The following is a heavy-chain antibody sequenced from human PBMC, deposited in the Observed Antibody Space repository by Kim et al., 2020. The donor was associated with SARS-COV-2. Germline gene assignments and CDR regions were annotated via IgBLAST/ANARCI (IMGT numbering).Heavy chain of an antibody. CDR3: ARVTMVRGVLDY. J-gene: IGHJ4*02. D-gene: IGHD3-10*01. V-gene: IGHV4-59*01. Sequence: NYNPSLKSRVTISVDTSKNQFSLKLSSVTAADTAVYYCARVTMVRGVLDYWGQGTLVTVSS.